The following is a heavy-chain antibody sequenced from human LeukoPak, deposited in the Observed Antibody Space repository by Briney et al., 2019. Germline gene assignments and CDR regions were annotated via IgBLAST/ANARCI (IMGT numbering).Heavy chain of an antibody. Sequence: SETLSLTCAVYIDSFSNYHWNWIRQTPAKGMEWIGEVNESGGTNISPSLRSRVILSVDTSKNQFSLKLISVTAADTAVYFCARGPYSYDSSGAFDIWGQGTMVAVSS. D-gene: IGHD3-22*01. CDR3: ARGPYSYDSSGAFDI. V-gene: IGHV4-34*01. CDR2: VNESGGT. J-gene: IGHJ3*02. CDR1: IDSFSNYH.